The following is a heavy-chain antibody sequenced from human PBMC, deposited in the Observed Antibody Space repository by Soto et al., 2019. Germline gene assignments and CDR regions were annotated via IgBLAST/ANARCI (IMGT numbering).Heavy chain of an antibody. J-gene: IGHJ6*02. Sequence: SETLSLTCAVSGGSISSGGYSWSWIRQPPGNGLEWIGYMYNTGSTYYNPSLKSRVTISVDTSKNQFSLKLNSVTAADTAVYYCARDLWGYCGTDCYPLDVWGQGTTVTVS. V-gene: IGHV4-61*08. D-gene: IGHD2-21*02. CDR2: MYNTGST. CDR3: ARDLWGYCGTDCYPLDV. CDR1: GGSISSGGYS.